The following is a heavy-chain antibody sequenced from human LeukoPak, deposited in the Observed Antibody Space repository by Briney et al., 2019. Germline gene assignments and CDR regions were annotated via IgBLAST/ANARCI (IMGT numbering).Heavy chain of an antibody. V-gene: IGHV4-31*03. D-gene: IGHD2-15*01. CDR1: GGSISSGGYY. J-gene: IGHJ5*02. Sequence: SQTLSLTCTVSGGSISSGGYYWSWIRQHPGKGLEWLGYIYYSGSTYYNPSLKSRVTISVDTSKNQFSLKLSSVTAADTAVYYCARDHEGYCSGGSCYHNWSDPWGQGTLVTVSS. CDR3: ARDHEGYCSGGSCYHNWSDP. CDR2: IYYSGST.